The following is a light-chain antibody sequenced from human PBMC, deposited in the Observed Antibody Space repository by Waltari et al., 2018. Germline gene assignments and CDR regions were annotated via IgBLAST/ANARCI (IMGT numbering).Light chain of an antibody. CDR1: SSHGGGYNN. V-gene: IGLV2-14*01. CDR2: DVS. CDR3: SSYTSNNIWV. J-gene: IGLJ3*02. Sequence: QSALTQPASVSGSPGQSITLSFTGHSSHGGGYNNVSWFQQHPGKAPKFMIYDVSQRPSGVSNRFSGSKSGNTASLTISGLQAEDESDYYCSSYTSNNIWVFGGGTKLTVL.